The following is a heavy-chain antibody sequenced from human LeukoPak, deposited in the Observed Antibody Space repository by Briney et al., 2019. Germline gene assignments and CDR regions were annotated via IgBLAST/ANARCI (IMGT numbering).Heavy chain of an antibody. CDR1: GFTFSSYG. D-gene: IGHD3-16*02. J-gene: IGHJ4*02. CDR2: IRYNGSNK. Sequence: SGGSPRLSCAASGFTFSSYGMHWVRQAPGKGLEWVAFIRYNGSNKYYADSVKGRFTISRDNSKNTLYLQMNSLRAEDTAVYYCAKGSDDYVWGSYRQLDYWGQGTLVTVSS. V-gene: IGHV3-30*02. CDR3: AKGSDDYVWGSYRQLDY.